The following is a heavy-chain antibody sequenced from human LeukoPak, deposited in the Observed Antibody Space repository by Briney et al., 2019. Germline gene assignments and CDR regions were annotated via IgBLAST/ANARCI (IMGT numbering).Heavy chain of an antibody. V-gene: IGHV4-4*02. J-gene: IGHJ4*02. CDR1: GGSISSSNW. CDR3: ARVGPLTTKVTTGGVDY. D-gene: IGHD4-17*01. CDR2: IYHSGST. Sequence: SGTLSLTCAVSGGSISSSNWWSWVRQPPGKGLEWIGEIYHSGSTYYNPSLKSRVTISVDTSKNQFSLKLSSVTAADTAVYYCARVGPLTTKVTTGGVDYWGQGTLVTVSS.